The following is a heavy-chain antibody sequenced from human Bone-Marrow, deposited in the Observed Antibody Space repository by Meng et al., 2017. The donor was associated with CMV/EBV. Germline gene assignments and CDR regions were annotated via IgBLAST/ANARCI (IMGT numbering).Heavy chain of an antibody. J-gene: IGHJ6*02. CDR2: IIPILGIA. D-gene: IGHD4-23*01. V-gene: IGHV1-69*10. CDR3: ARGDYGGNSDYYYGMDV. Sequence: SFSSYAISWVRQAPGQGLEWMGGIIPILGIANYAQKFQGRVTITADKSTSTAYMELSSLRSEDTAVYYCARGDYGGNSDYYYGMDVWGQGTTVTVSS. CDR1: SFSSYA.